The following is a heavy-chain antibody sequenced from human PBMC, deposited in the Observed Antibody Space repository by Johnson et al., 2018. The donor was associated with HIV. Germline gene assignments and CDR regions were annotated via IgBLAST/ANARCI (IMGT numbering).Heavy chain of an antibody. D-gene: IGHD3-22*01. J-gene: IGHJ3*02. CDR2: IRYDGSNK. CDR3: AKVSVYYESLSAGWAVDI. Sequence: QEKLVESGGGVVQPGGSLRLSCAASGFTFSSYGMHWVRQAPGKGLEWVAFIRYDGSNKYYADSVKGRFTISRDNSKNTLYLQMNSLRAEDTAVYYCAKVSVYYESLSAGWAVDIWGQGTMVTVSS. V-gene: IGHV3-30*02. CDR1: GFTFSSYG.